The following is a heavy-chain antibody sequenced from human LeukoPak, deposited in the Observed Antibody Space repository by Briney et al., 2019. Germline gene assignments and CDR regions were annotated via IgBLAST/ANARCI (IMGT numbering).Heavy chain of an antibody. D-gene: IGHD2-2*01. Sequence: SETLSLTCTVSGGSISSYYWSWIRQPPGKGLEWIGYIYYSGSTNYNPSLKSRVTISVDTSKNQFSLKLSSVTAADTAAYYCARDARTHYYYYGMDVWGQGTTVTVSS. CDR1: GGSISSYY. J-gene: IGHJ6*02. CDR2: IYYSGST. CDR3: ARDARTHYYYYGMDV. V-gene: IGHV4-59*01.